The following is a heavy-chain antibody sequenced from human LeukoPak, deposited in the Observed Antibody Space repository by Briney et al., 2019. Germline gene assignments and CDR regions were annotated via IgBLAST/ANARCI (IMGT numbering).Heavy chain of an antibody. CDR1: GFTVSSFA. D-gene: IGHD6-13*01. V-gene: IGHV3-23*03. CDR3: AKAQGAWYYFDS. CDR2: FTTGANYT. Sequence: GGSLRLSCAASGFTVSSFAMSWVRQAPGKGLEWVSVFTTGANYTYYADSVKGRFTMTRDNSKNTIFLQLDNVRADDTAVYFCAKAQGAWYYFDSWGQGTLVTVSS. J-gene: IGHJ4*02.